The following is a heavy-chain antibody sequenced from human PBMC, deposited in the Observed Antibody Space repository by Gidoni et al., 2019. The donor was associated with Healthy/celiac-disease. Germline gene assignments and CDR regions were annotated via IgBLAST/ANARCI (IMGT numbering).Heavy chain of an antibody. CDR2: ISYDGSNK. J-gene: IGHJ6*02. Sequence: QVQLVESGAGVVQPGRSLRLSCAASGFTFSSYGMHWVRQAPGKGLEWVAVISYDGSNKYYADSVKGRFTISRDNSKNTLYLQMNSLRAEDTAVYYCAKDQASITMVRGTPPYGMDVWGQGTTVTVSS. CDR3: AKDQASITMVRGTPPYGMDV. D-gene: IGHD3-10*01. V-gene: IGHV3-30*18. CDR1: GFTFSSYG.